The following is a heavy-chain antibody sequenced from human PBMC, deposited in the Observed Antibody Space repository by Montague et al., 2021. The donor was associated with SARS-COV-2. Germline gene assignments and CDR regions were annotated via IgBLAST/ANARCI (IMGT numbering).Heavy chain of an antibody. D-gene: IGHD5-12*01. CDR2: INHKGTM. CDR1: GGSVSSSY. Sequence: SETLSLTCAVSGGSVSSSYWSWMRQPPGKGLEWIGYINHKGTMNXTPSLKSRVTILVDTSKNQFSLKLSSLTAADTAVYYCTMVRDSGYYDLWGQGSLVTVSS. V-gene: IGHV4-59*02. J-gene: IGHJ5*02. CDR3: TMVRDSGYYDL.